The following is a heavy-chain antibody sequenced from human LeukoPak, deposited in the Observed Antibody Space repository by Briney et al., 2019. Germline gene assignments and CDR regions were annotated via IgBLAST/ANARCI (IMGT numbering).Heavy chain of an antibody. CDR2: IYHTGGT. CDR1: GGSISSSSYY. J-gene: IGHJ4*02. D-gene: IGHD5-18*01. Sequence: SETLSLTCTVSGGSISSSSYYWAWIRQPPGKGLEWVGSIYHTGGTYYTPSLKSRVTISVDTPKNQFSLKLSSVTAADTAVYFCARQTWIQLWFFDYWGQGTLVTVSS. CDR3: ARQTWIQLWFFDY. V-gene: IGHV4-39*01.